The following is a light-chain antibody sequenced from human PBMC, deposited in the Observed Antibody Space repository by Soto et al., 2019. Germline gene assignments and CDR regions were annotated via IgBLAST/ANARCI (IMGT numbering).Light chain of an antibody. CDR3: QSFDTSLNGLI. Sequence: QSVLTQPPSVTGAPGQRVTISCTGNNSNMGAGYRVHWYRQLPHTGPKLLIYGTSNRPSGVPDRFSGSKSGTSASLAITGLQAEDEADYYCQSFDTSLNGLIFGGGTQLTVL. V-gene: IGLV1-40*01. CDR2: GTS. CDR1: NSNMGAGYR. J-gene: IGLJ2*01.